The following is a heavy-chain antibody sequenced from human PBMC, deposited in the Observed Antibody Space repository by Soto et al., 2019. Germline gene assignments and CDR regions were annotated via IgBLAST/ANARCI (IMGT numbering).Heavy chain of an antibody. CDR3: AKDTIAVPGRHFDY. J-gene: IGHJ4*02. CDR1: GFTFSSYG. V-gene: IGHV3-33*06. D-gene: IGHD6-19*01. CDR2: IWYDGSNK. Sequence: GSLRLSCAASGFTFSSYGMHWVRQAPGKGLEWVAVIWYDGSNKYYADSVKGRFTISRDNSKNTLYLQMNSLGAEDTAVYYCAKDTIAVPGRHFDYCGQGTLVPVSS.